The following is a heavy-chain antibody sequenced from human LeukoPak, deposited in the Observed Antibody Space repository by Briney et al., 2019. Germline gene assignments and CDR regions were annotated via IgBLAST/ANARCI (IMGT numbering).Heavy chain of an antibody. CDR3: ARIATYYYDSSGYPPGSYFDY. D-gene: IGHD3-22*01. Sequence: SVTLSLTCAVYGGSFSGYYWSWIRQPPGKGLEWIGEINHSGSTNYNPSLKSRVTISVDTSKNQFSLKLSSVTAADTAVYYCARIATYYYDSSGYPPGSYFDYWGQGTLVTVSS. CDR1: GGSFSGYY. J-gene: IGHJ4*02. CDR2: INHSGST. V-gene: IGHV4-34*01.